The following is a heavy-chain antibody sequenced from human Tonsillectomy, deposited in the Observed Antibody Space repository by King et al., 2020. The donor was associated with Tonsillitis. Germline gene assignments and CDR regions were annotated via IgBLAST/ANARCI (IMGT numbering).Heavy chain of an antibody. CDR2: IHWDDDK. CDR1: GFSLSTNGVG. V-gene: IGHV2-5*02. D-gene: IGHD1-14*01. J-gene: IGHJ4*02. Sequence: VTLKESGPTLVKPTQTLTLTCTFSGFSLSTNGVGVGWIRQPPGKALECLALIHWDDDKRYSPSLKSRLTIPKDTSKNQVVLTVTNMDPVDTATYYCAHREATGIFDYWGQGTLVTVSS. CDR3: AHREATGIFDY.